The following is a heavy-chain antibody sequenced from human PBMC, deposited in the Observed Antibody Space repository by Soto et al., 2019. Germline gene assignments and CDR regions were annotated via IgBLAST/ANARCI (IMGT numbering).Heavy chain of an antibody. CDR3: TRGNADYYFYGMDV. CDR2: IYHSGTT. V-gene: IGHV4-38-2*01. J-gene: IGHJ6*02. Sequence: SQTLSLTCGVLGYSISGGYCWGWIRQPPGKGLEWIGSIYHSGTTYDNPSLTSRGTISVDTSKNQFSLKLNSVTAADTAVYYCTRGNADYYFYGMDVWGQGTTVTVSS. CDR1: GYSISGGYC.